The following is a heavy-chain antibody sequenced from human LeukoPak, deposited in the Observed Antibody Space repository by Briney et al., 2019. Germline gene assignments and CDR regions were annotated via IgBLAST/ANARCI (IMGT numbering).Heavy chain of an antibody. CDR3: ARDGGPIVEMATIIGYYFDY. CDR2: ISSSSSYI. D-gene: IGHD5-24*01. CDR1: GFTFSSYS. J-gene: IGHJ4*02. V-gene: IGHV3-21*01. Sequence: GGSLRLSCAASGFTFSSYSMNWVRQAPGKGLEWVSSISSSSSYIYYADSVKGRFTISRDNAKNSLYLQMNSLRAEDTAVYYCARDGGPIVEMATIIGYYFDYWGKGTLVTVSS.